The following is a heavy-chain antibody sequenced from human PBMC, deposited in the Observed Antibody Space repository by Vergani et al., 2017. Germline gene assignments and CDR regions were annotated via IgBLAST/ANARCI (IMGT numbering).Heavy chain of an antibody. Sequence: EVQLLESGGGLVQPGGSLRLSCAASGFTFSSYAMSWVRQAPGKGLEWVSAISGSGGSTYYADSVKGRFTISRDNAKNSLYLQMNSLRAEDTAVYYCARRGIAAAANYWGQGTLVTVSS. J-gene: IGHJ4*02. CDR2: ISGSGGST. V-gene: IGHV3-23*01. D-gene: IGHD6-13*01. CDR3: ARRGIAAAANY. CDR1: GFTFSSYA.